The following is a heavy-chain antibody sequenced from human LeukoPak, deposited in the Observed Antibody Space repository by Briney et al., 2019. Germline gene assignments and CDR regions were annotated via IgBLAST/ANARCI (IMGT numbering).Heavy chain of an antibody. CDR1: GFTFSSYS. CDR3: ASSGCSGGSCYNLDY. J-gene: IGHJ4*02. CDR2: ISSSSSYI. V-gene: IGHV3-21*01. Sequence: GGSLRLSCAASGFTFSSYSMNWVRQAPGKGLEWVSSISSSSSYIYYADSVKGRFTISRDNAKNSLYLQMNSLRAEDTAVYYRASSGCSGGSCYNLDYWGQGTLVTVSS. D-gene: IGHD2-15*01.